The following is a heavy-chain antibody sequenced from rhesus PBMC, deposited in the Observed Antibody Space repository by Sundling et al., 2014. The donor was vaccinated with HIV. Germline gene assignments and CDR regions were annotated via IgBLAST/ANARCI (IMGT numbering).Heavy chain of an antibody. CDR2: IYGTTGTT. CDR1: GGSISDSYY. Sequence: QVQLQESGPGRVKPSETLSLTCAVSGGSISDSYYWSWIRQPPGKGLEWIGYIYGTTGTTHYNPSLKSRVTISTDTSKKQFSLKLNSMTAADTAVYYCARSSYAWSGLGGFDYWGQGVLVTVSS. D-gene: IGHD3-22*01. V-gene: IGHV4-106*01. CDR3: ARSSYAWSGLGGFDY. J-gene: IGHJ4*01.